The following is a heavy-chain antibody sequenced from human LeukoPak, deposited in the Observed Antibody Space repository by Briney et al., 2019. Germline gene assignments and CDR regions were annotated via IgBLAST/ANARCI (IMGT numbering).Heavy chain of an antibody. J-gene: IGHJ4*02. D-gene: IGHD3-10*01. CDR1: GGSISSYY. CDR2: IYYSGST. CDR3: ARDRGITMVRGVPSGFDY. V-gene: IGHV4-59*01. Sequence: PSETLSLTCTVSGGSISSYYWSWIRQPPGKGLEWIGYIYYSGSTNYNPSLKSRVTISVDTSKNQFSLKLSSVTAADTAAYYCARDRGITMVRGVPSGFDYWGQGTLVTVSS.